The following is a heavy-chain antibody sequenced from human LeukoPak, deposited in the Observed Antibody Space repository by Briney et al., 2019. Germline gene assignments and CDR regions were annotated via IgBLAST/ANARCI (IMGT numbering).Heavy chain of an antibody. D-gene: IGHD3-3*01. V-gene: IGHV1-2*02. CDR2: INPNSGAT. CDR1: GYTFTDYY. J-gene: IGHJ4*02. CDR3: ARDSLGFGAPWYLDY. Sequence: GASVKVTCKASGYTFTDYYMHWVRQAPGQGLEWMGSINPNSGATNYAREFQGRVTMTRDTSITTAYMELSRLTSDDTAVFYCARDSLGFGAPWYLDYWGQGTLVTVSS.